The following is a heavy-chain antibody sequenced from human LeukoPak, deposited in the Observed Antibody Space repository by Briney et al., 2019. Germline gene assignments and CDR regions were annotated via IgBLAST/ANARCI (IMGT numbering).Heavy chain of an antibody. J-gene: IGHJ4*02. V-gene: IGHV3-30-3*01. CDR3: AAGRQGWFGELFNHFDY. CDR1: GFTLSGFA. CDR2: ISYDGSHK. Sequence: GGSLSLSCAASGFTLSGFAMHWVRQAPGKGLEYLAYISYDGSHKDHRDSVKGRFTISRDNSRSTLYLEMNSLRAEDTAVYYCAAGRQGWFGELFNHFDYWGQGTLVTVSS. D-gene: IGHD3-10*01.